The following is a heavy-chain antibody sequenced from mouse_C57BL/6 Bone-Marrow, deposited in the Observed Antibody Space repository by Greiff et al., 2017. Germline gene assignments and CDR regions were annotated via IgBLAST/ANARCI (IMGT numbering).Heavy chain of an antibody. V-gene: IGHV1-52*01. Sequence: QVQLQQPGAELVRPGSSVKLSCKASGYTFTSYWMHWVKQRPIQGLEWIGNIDPSDSETPYNQKFKDKATLTVDKSSSTAYMQLSSLTSEDSAVYYCARGLRLMDYWGQGTSVTVSS. D-gene: IGHD2-2*01. CDR3: ARGLRLMDY. J-gene: IGHJ4*01. CDR1: GYTFTSYW. CDR2: IDPSDSET.